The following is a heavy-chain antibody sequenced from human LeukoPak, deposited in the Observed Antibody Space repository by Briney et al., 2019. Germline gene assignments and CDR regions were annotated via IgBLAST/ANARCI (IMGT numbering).Heavy chain of an antibody. CDR3: ARDSFSPSVVPDIYFDY. D-gene: IGHD3-22*01. CDR2: IYYSGST. V-gene: IGHV4-39*07. J-gene: IGHJ4*02. Sequence: PSETLSLTCTVSGGSISSSSYYWGWIRQPPGKGLEWIGTIYYSGSTYYNPSLKSRVTMSVDTSKNQFSLKLTSVTAADTAVYYCARDSFSPSVVPDIYFDYWGQGTLVTVSS. CDR1: GGSISSSSYY.